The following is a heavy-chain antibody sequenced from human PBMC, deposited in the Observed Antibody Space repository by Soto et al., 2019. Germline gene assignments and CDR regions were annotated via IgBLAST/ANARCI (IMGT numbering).Heavy chain of an antibody. V-gene: IGHV1-69*19. CDR1: GGTFNTYA. Sequence: QVQLVQSGAEMKKPGSSVKVSCQSSGGTFNTYAMNWVRQAPGQGPEWMGDISPMFGAANYAPKFQGRVTITADESTGTSYMQLSSVTSEATALSFCAMEVQVHTPAFVYWGQGTLVTVSS. CDR2: ISPMFGAA. CDR3: AMEVQVHTPAFVY. J-gene: IGHJ4*02. D-gene: IGHD3-10*01.